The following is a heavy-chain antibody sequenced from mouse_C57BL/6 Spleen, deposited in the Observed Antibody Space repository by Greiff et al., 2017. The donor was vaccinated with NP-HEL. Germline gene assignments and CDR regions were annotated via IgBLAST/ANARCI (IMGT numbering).Heavy chain of an antibody. CDR3: ARDCDYDWYFDV. V-gene: IGHV5-4*01. D-gene: IGHD2-4*01. Sequence: EVMLVESGGGLVKPGGSLKLSCAASGFTFSSYAMSWVRQTPEKRLEWVATISDGGSYTYYPDNVKGRFTISRDNAKNNLYLQMSHLKSEDTAMYYCARDCDYDWYFDVWGTGTTVTVSS. J-gene: IGHJ1*03. CDR1: GFTFSSYA. CDR2: ISDGGSYT.